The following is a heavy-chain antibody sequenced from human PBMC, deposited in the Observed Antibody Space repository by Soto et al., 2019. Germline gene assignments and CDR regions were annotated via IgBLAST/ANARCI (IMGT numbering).Heavy chain of an antibody. CDR1: GYTFSGYY. V-gene: IGHV1-2*02. D-gene: IGHD3-3*01. CDR2: INPNSGGT. J-gene: IGHJ6*02. CDR3: ARGNGFWSGYFYYYGMDV. Sequence: QEQLVQSGAEVKKPGASVKVSCKASGYTFSGYYIHWLRQAPGQGLEWMGWINPNSGGTNYAQKFQGRVTITADESTSTAYMELSSLRSEDTAVYYCARGNGFWSGYFYYYGMDVWGQGTTVTVSS.